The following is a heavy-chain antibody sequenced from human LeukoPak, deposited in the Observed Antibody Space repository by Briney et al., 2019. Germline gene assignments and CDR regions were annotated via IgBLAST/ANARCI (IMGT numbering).Heavy chain of an antibody. Sequence: QPWGSLRLSCAASGFTFNMHSMIWVRQAPGKGLEWVSYISTTGSAIYYSDSVKGRFTISRDNSKNSLYLQMNSLRTEDTALYYCAKENFGVVIKEADGMDVWGQGTTRTVSS. CDR2: ISTTGSAI. V-gene: IGHV3-48*04. D-gene: IGHD3-3*01. CDR3: AKENFGVVIKEADGMDV. CDR1: GFTFNMHS. J-gene: IGHJ6*02.